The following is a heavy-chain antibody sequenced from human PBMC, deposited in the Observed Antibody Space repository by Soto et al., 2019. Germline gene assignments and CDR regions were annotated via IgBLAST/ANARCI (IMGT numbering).Heavy chain of an antibody. CDR3: ARGLGRSLGHYSGMDF. CDR1: GGSFSGYY. CDR2: INHSGST. D-gene: IGHD1-26*01. J-gene: IGHJ6*02. Sequence: SETLSLTCAVYGGSFSGYYWSWIRQPPGKGLEWIGEINHSGSTNYNPSLKSRVTISVDTSKNQFSLKLSSVTAADTAVYYCARGLGRSLGHYSGMDFWGQGTMVTVSS. V-gene: IGHV4-34*01.